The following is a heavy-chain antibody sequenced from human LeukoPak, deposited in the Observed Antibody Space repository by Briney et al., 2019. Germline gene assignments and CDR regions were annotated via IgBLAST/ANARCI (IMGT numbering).Heavy chain of an antibody. J-gene: IGHJ4*02. CDR1: GLTFSSYA. V-gene: IGHV3-7*01. Sequence: PGGSLRLSCAASGLTFSSYAMNWVRQAPGKGLEWVANINQDESKKYYADSVKGRFTISRDNAKNSLYLQMSSLTAEDTAIYYCARDHAYRADYWGQGTLVTVSS. D-gene: IGHD2-2*01. CDR3: ARDHAYRADY. CDR2: INQDESKK.